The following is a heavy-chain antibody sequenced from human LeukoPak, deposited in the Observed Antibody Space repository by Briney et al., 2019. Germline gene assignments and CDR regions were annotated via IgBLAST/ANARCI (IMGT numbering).Heavy chain of an antibody. CDR2: ISAYNGNT. J-gene: IGHJ4*02. CDR3: ARVGRGWYEWWYFDY. Sequence: ASVKVSCKASGYTFTSYGISWVRQAPGQGLEWMGWISAYNGNTNYAQKLQGRVTMTTDTSTSTAYMELRSLRSDDTAVYYCARVGRGWYEWWYFDYWGQGTLVTVSS. CDR1: GYTFTSYG. D-gene: IGHD6-19*01. V-gene: IGHV1-18*01.